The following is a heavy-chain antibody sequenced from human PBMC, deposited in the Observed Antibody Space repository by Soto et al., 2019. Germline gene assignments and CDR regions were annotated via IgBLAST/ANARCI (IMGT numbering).Heavy chain of an antibody. CDR1: GGSISSYY. D-gene: IGHD6-13*01. V-gene: IGHV4-59*01. CDR3: ARGRIAAAGNYFDY. J-gene: IGHJ4*02. Sequence: SETLSVTCTVSGGSISSYYWSWIRQPPGKGLEWIGYIYYSGSTNYNPSLKSRVTISVDTSKNQFSLKLSSVTAADTAVYYCARGRIAAAGNYFDYWGQGTLVTVSS. CDR2: IYYSGST.